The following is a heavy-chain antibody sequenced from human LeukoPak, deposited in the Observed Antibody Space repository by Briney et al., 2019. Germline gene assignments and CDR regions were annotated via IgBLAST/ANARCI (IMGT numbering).Heavy chain of an antibody. Sequence: SEPLSLTCTVSGGSIRSSHWSWIRQPPGKGLEFIGYIYYSGTSNYNPSLKSRVTMSVDTSNNQFSLKLNSETAADTAVYYCAKAAGYSTIYWFDPWGQGTLVTVSS. CDR2: IYYSGTS. V-gene: IGHV4-59*13. J-gene: IGHJ5*02. CDR3: AKAAGYSTIYWFDP. D-gene: IGHD6-13*01. CDR1: GGSIRSSH.